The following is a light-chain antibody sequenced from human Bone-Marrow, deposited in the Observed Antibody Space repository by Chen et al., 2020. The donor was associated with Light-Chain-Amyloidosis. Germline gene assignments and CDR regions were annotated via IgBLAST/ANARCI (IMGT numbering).Light chain of an antibody. Sequence: QSVLTQPPSVPAAPGQKVTISCSGSNSNIGINYVSWYQQLPGISPKLLIYENNQRPSEIPDRFSGSKSGTSATLGVAGLQTGDEADYYCATWDSSLTVWMFGGGTKLNVL. CDR2: ENN. CDR3: ATWDSSLTVWM. V-gene: IGLV1-51*02. CDR1: NSNIGINY. J-gene: IGLJ3*02.